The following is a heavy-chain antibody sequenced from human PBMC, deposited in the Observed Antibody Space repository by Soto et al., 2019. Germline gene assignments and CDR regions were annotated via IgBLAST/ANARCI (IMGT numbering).Heavy chain of an antibody. CDR1: GFTFSSYG. CDR2: ISYDGSNK. CDR3: ATVLSPYYYDSSGYSAVGLDY. Sequence: QVQLVESGGGVVQPGRSLILSCAASGFTFSSYGMHWVRQAPGKGLEWVAVISYDGSNKYYADSVQGRFTISRDNSKNTMYLHMNILRAEDTAVYYCATVLSPYYYDSSGYSAVGLDYWGQGTLVTVSS. J-gene: IGHJ4*02. V-gene: IGHV3-30*03. D-gene: IGHD3-22*01.